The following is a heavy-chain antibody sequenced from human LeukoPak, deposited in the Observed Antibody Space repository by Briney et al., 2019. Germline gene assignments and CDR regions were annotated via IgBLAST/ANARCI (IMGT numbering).Heavy chain of an antibody. CDR3: AICGSRCDY. V-gene: IGHV4-34*01. J-gene: IGHJ4*02. CDR2: INHSGST. Sequence: PSETLSLTCAVYGGSFSGYYWSWIRQPPGKGLEWIGEINHSGSTNYNPSLKSRVTISVDTSKNQFSLKLSSVTAADTAVYYCAICGSRCDYWGQGTLVTASS. CDR1: GGSFSGYY. D-gene: IGHD1-26*01.